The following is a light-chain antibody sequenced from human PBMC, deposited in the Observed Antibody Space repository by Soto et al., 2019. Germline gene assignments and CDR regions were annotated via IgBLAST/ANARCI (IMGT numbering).Light chain of an antibody. CDR1: NSNIGTYT. J-gene: IGLJ3*02. CDR2: TDY. CDR3: ASWDDSLSGGV. V-gene: IGLV1-44*01. Sequence: QPVLTQPPSASGTPGQRVIISCSGSNSNIGTYTVNWYQQLPGTAPKLLIYTDYQRPSGVPDRFSGSRSGTSASLPISGLQSEDEADYYCASWDDSLSGGVFGGGNKLTVL.